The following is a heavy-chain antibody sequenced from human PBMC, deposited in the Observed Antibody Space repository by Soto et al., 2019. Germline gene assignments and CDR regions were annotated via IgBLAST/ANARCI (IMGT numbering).Heavy chain of an antibody. V-gene: IGHV4-39*01. CDR1: GGSISSSSYY. CDR3: ARYPSYRPHFDY. J-gene: IGHJ4*02. D-gene: IGHD3-16*02. CDR2: IYYSGST. Sequence: PSETLSHTCTDSGGSISSSSYYWGWIRQPPGKGLDWIGSIYYSGSTYYNPSLKSRVTISVDTSKNQFSLKLSSVTAADTAVYYCARYPSYRPHFDYWGQGTLVTVSS.